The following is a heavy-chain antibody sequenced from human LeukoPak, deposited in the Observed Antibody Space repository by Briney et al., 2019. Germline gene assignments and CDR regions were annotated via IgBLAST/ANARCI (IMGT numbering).Heavy chain of an antibody. CDR1: GFTFSSYG. J-gene: IGHJ4*02. D-gene: IGHD6-13*01. Sequence: GGSLRLSCAASGFTFSSYGMHWVRQAPGKGLEWVGRIKNKVDGGTIDYGAPVKGRFTISRDDSRNTLYLQMNSLKTEDTAVYYCTTDAGYTSRWYNYWGQGTLVTVSS. CDR3: TTDAGYTSRWYNY. V-gene: IGHV3-15*01. CDR2: IKNKVDGGTI.